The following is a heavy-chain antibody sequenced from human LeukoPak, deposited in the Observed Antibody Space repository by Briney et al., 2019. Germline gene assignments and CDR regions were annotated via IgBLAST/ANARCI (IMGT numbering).Heavy chain of an antibody. D-gene: IGHD5-18*01. J-gene: IGHJ5*02. CDR2: ISYDGSNK. CDR3: ARDTDTAMVTAGGWFDP. V-gene: IGHV3-30-3*01. Sequence: GGSLRLSCAASGCTFSGYAMHWVRQAPGKGLEWVAVISYDGSNKYYADSVKGRFTISRDNSKNTLYLQMNSLRAEDTAVYYCARDTDTAMVTAGGWFDPWGQGTLVTVSS. CDR1: GCTFSGYA.